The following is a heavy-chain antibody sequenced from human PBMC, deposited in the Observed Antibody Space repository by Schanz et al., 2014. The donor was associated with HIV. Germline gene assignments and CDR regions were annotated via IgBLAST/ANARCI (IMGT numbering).Heavy chain of an antibody. CDR2: VSPSNGDT. J-gene: IGHJ4*02. CDR1: GYLFTNYG. Sequence: QVQLVQSGAEVKKPGASVKVSCKTSGYLFTNYGVNWVRQAPGQGPEWMGWVSPSNGDTKYTHWLQGRVTMTTDTSTNTAYMELRSLKSDDTAVYYCARVGSGSYYVRYFDYWGQGTLVTVSS. D-gene: IGHD3-10*01. CDR3: ARVGSGSYYVRYFDY. V-gene: IGHV1-18*01.